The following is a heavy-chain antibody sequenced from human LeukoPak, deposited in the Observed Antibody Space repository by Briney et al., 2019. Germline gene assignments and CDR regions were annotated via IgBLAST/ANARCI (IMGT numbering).Heavy chain of an antibody. V-gene: IGHV1-18*01. J-gene: IGHJ5*02. CDR1: GYTFTSYG. CDR2: ISAYNGNT. D-gene: IGHD3-10*01. CDR3: ARNTMVRGVPYGFDP. Sequence: GASVKVSCKASGYTFTSYGISWVRQAPGQGLEWMGWISAYNGNTNYAQKLQGRVTMTTDTSTSTAYMELRSLRSDDTAVYYCARNTMVRGVPYGFDPWGQGTPVTVSS.